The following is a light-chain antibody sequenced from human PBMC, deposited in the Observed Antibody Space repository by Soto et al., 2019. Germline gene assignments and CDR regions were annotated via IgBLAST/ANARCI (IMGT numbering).Light chain of an antibody. CDR1: QDINSY. CDR2: AAT. J-gene: IGKJ1*01. CDR3: QRLHMYPRT. Sequence: DIRLTQSPSFLSGSVGDRVTITCRASQDINSYLAWYQQKPGKAPKLLIYAATTLVSAVPSRFSGGGSGTEFTLTISSLQAEDVATYYCQRLHMYPRTFGQGNKVEF. V-gene: IGKV1-9*01.